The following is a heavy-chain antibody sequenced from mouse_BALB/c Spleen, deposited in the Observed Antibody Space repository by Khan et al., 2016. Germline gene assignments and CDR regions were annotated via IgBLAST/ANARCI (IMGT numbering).Heavy chain of an antibody. CDR1: GYTFSSYW. D-gene: IGHD2-1*01. CDR2: ILPGSGSI. Sequence: QVQLQQSGAELMKPGASVRISCKATGYTFSSYWIEWVKQRPGHGLEWIGEILPGSGSIIYNEKFKGKATFTADTPSNTAYMQLSSLTSEDSAVYCCARRGKGYWYFDVWGAGTTVTVSS. J-gene: IGHJ1*01. CDR3: ARRGKGYWYFDV. V-gene: IGHV1-9*01.